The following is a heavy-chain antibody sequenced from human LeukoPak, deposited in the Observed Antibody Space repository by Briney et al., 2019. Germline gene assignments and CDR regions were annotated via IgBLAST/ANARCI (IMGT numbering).Heavy chain of an antibody. CDR2: MNPNSGNT. CDR3: AKGGVGVTPEFDY. Sequence: GASVKVSCKASGYTFTSYDINWVRQATGQGLEWMGRMNPNSGNTGSAQKFQGRVSMTRNTSISTAYMELSSLRSEDTAVYYCAKGGVGVTPEFDYWGQGTLVTVSS. D-gene: IGHD1-26*01. J-gene: IGHJ4*02. CDR1: GYTFTSYD. V-gene: IGHV1-8*01.